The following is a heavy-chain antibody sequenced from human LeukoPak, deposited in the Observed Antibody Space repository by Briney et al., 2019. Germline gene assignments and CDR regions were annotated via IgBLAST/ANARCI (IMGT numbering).Heavy chain of an antibody. CDR2: IKSKTDGGTT. V-gene: IGHV3-15*01. Sequence: PGGSLRLSCAASRFTFSNALMSWVRQAPGKGLEWVGRIKSKTDGGTTDYAAPVKGRFTISRDDSKNTLYLQMNSLKTEDTAVYYCTTDNYYDSSGYYSPNAFDIWGQGTMVTVSS. CDR3: TTDNYYDSSGYYSPNAFDI. CDR1: RFTFSNAL. J-gene: IGHJ3*02. D-gene: IGHD3-22*01.